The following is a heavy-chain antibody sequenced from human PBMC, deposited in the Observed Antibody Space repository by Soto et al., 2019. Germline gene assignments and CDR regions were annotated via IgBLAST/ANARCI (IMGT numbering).Heavy chain of an antibody. Sequence: EVQLVESGGGLVQPGGSLRLSCAVSGFTFSSFWMHWVRQAPGEGLVWVSRINTDGSSTSYADSVKGRFTISRDNAKNTLYLQMNSLRVEETAMYYCAKRGVDTFGLSYWGQGPLVTVSS. CDR1: GFTFSSFW. V-gene: IGHV3-74*01. CDR3: AKRGVDTFGLSY. D-gene: IGHD3-10*01. J-gene: IGHJ4*02. CDR2: INTDGSST.